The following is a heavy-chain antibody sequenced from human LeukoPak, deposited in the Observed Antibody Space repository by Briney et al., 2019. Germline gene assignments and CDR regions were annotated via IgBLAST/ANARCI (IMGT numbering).Heavy chain of an antibody. CDR2: MNPNSGNT. D-gene: IGHD6-19*01. J-gene: IGHJ4*02. CDR1: GYTFTSYD. V-gene: IGHV1-8*01. Sequence: ASVKVSCKASGYTFTSYDINWVRQATGQGLEWMGWMNPNSGNTGYAQKFQGRVTMTRNTSISTAYMELSSLRSEDTAVYYCARGSRGWYVEDYWGQGTLVTVSS. CDR3: ARGSRGWYVEDY.